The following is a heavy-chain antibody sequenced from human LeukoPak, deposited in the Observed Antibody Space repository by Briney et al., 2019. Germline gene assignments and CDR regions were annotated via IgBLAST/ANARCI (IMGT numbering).Heavy chain of an antibody. CDR2: ISYDGSNK. CDR3: ARGLSPIAVAGTGRYNWFDP. CDR1: GFTFSSYA. J-gene: IGHJ5*02. V-gene: IGHV3-30*04. Sequence: PGRSLRLSCAASGFTFSSYAMHWVRQAPGKGLEWVAVISYDGSNKYYADSVKGRFTISRDNSKNTLYLQMNSLRAEDTAVYYRARGLSPIAVAGTGRYNWFDPWGQGTLVTVSS. D-gene: IGHD6-19*01.